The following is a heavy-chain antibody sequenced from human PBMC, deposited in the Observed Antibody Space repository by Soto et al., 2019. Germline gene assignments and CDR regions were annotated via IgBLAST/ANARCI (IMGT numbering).Heavy chain of an antibody. CDR3: ARGPAILNP. Sequence: PSQTLSLTCAISGDSVSSNNAAWNWIRLSPSRGLEWLGRTYYRSKWYSVSAVSVESRATIKPDTSKNQFSLQLNSVTPEDSGVYYCARGPAILNPWGQGIQVTVSS. J-gene: IGHJ5*02. V-gene: IGHV6-1*01. CDR1: GDSVSSNNAA. CDR2: TYYRSKWYS.